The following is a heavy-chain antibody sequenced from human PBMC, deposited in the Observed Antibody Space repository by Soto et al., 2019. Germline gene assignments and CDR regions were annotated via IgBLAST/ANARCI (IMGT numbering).Heavy chain of an antibody. CDR1: GGSISSGGYY. CDR3: ARVNRRGYSGYDFPVPGWFDP. J-gene: IGHJ5*02. Sequence: SETLSLTCTVSGGSISSGGYYWSWIRQHPGKGLEWIGYIYYSGSTYYNPSLKSRVTISVDTSKNQFSLKLSSVTAADTAVYYCARVNRRGYSGYDFPVPGWFDPWGQGTLVTVSS. D-gene: IGHD5-12*01. V-gene: IGHV4-31*03. CDR2: IYYSGST.